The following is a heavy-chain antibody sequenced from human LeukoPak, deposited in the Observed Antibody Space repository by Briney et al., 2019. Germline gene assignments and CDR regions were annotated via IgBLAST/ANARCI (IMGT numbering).Heavy chain of an antibody. CDR1: GFTVSSNY. Sequence: GGSLRLSCAASGFTVSSNYMSWVRQAPGKGLEWVSVIYSGGSTYYADSVKGRFTISRDNSKNTLYLQMNSLRAEDTAVYYCAREGARGNYGDFPSDYWGQGTLVTVSS. J-gene: IGHJ4*02. CDR3: AREGARGNYGDFPSDY. CDR2: IYSGGST. D-gene: IGHD4-17*01. V-gene: IGHV3-53*01.